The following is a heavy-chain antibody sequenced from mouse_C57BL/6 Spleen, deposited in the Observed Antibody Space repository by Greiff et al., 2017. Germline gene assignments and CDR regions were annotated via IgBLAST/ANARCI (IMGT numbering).Heavy chain of an antibody. CDR1: GYTFTGYW. Sequence: QVQLQPSGAELMKPGASVKLSCKATGYTFTGYWIEWVKQRPGPGLELIGEIFPGSGSTNYNAKFQGKATFTADTSSNTAYMQLSSLPTEESAIDYCASVPVVADYYAMDHWGQGTSVTVSS. D-gene: IGHD1-1*01. CDR2: IFPGSGST. J-gene: IGHJ4*01. CDR3: ASVPVVADYYAMDH. V-gene: IGHV1-9*01.